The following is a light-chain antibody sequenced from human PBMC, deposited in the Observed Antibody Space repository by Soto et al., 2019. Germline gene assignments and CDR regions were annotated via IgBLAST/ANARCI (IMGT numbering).Light chain of an antibody. CDR1: SSDVGGYNY. V-gene: IGLV2-11*01. CDR2: DVS. J-gene: IGLJ3*02. Sequence: QSALTQPRSVSGSPGQSVTISCTGTSSDVGGYNYVSWYQQHPGKAPKLMIYDVSERPSGVPDRFSGSKSGNTASLTISGLQAEDEADYYCCSYVGRYHLVFGGGTKLTVL. CDR3: CSYVGRYHLV.